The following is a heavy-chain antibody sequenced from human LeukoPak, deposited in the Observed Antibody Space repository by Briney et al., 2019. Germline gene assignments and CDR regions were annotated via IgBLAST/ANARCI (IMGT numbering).Heavy chain of an antibody. J-gene: IGHJ4*02. V-gene: IGHV3-23*01. D-gene: IGHD6-6*01. CDR3: ANEVRPNDY. CDR2: IDISGGST. Sequence: PGGSLRLSCAASGFSFSSHAMCWVRQAPGKGLEWVSSIDISGGSTWYADPVRGRFTISRDNSKNTLYLQMDSLRVEDTALYYCANEVRPNDYWGQGTLVTVSS. CDR1: GFSFSSHA.